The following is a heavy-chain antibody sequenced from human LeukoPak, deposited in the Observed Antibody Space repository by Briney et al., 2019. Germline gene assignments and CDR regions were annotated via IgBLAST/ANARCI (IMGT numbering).Heavy chain of an antibody. D-gene: IGHD6-13*01. Sequence: GGSLRLSCAASGFTVSSNYMSWVRQAPGKGLEWGSVLYSGGSTYYADSVKGRFTISRDNSKNTLYLQMNSLRAEDTAVYFCARGLYSSSWYFDSWGQGTLVTVSS. CDR1: GFTVSSNY. V-gene: IGHV3-53*01. CDR3: ARGLYSSSWYFDS. CDR2: LYSGGST. J-gene: IGHJ4*02.